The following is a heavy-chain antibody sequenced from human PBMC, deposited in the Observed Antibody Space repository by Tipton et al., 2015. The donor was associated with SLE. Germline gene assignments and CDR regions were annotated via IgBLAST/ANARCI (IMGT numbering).Heavy chain of an antibody. J-gene: IGHJ3*02. Sequence: TLSLTCTVSGDFISFRYWNWIRQPPGKGLEWIGYVYYSGSTNYNPSLMSRVTISVDTSKNQFSLKLTSVTAADTAVYYCATARNIFDTFDIWAQGTMVTVSS. CDR3: ATARNIFDTFDI. CDR2: VYYSGST. D-gene: IGHD2/OR15-2a*01. V-gene: IGHV4-59*11. CDR1: GDFISFRY.